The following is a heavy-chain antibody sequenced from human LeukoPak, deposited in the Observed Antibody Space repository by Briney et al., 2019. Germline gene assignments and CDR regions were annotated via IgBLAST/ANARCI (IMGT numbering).Heavy chain of an antibody. CDR2: FDPEDGET. Sequence: GASVKVSCKASGGTFSSHAISWVRQAPGQGLEWMGGFDPEDGETIYAQKFQGRVTMTEDTSTDTAYMELSSLRSEDTAVYYCATFGGSYRSVYYYGMDVWGQGTTVTVSS. D-gene: IGHD1-26*01. CDR1: GGTFSSHA. V-gene: IGHV1-24*01. J-gene: IGHJ6*02. CDR3: ATFGGSYRSVYYYGMDV.